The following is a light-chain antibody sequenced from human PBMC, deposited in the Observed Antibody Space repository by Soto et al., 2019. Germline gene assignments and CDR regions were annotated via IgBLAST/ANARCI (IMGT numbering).Light chain of an antibody. CDR2: GAS. J-gene: IGKJ4*01. CDR1: QSVRSSY. V-gene: IGKV3-20*01. Sequence: EIVLTQSPGTLSLSPGERATLSCRAGQSVRSSYLAWYQQKPGQAPRLLIYGASSRATGIPDRFSGSGSGTDFTLTISRLEPGDFAVYYCQQYNSAPSTFGGGTTVEIK. CDR3: QQYNSAPST.